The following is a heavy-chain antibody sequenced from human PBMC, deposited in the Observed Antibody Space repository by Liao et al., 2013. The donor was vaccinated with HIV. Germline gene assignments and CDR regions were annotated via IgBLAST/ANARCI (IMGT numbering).Heavy chain of an antibody. Sequence: QVQLQQWGAGLLKPSETLSLTCAVYGGSFSGYYWSWIRQPPGKGLEWIGEINHSGSTKYNPSLKSRVTISVDTSKNQFSLKKSSVTAADTAVYYCARNPEVITFGGVIVSPHAFDIWAKGQWSPSLQ. D-gene: IGHD3-16*02. CDR3: ARNPEVITFGGVIVSPHAFDI. J-gene: IGHJ3*02. CDR1: GGSFSGYY. CDR2: INHSGST. V-gene: IGHV4-34*01.